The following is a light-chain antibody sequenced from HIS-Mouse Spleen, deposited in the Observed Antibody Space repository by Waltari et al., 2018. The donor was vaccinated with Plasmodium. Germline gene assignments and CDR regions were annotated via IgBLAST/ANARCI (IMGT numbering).Light chain of an antibody. CDR1: QSISSY. Sequence: DIQMTQSPSSLSASVGDRVTITCRANQSISSYLNWYQQKPGKAPKLLIYAASSLQSGVPSRFSGGGSGTDFTLTISSLQPEDFATYYCQQSYSTWTFGQGTKVEIK. V-gene: IGKV1-39*01. CDR2: AAS. CDR3: QQSYSTWT. J-gene: IGKJ1*01.